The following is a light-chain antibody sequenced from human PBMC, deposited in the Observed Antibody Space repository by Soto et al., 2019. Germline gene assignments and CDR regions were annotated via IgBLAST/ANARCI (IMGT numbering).Light chain of an antibody. CDR3: NSYTNTAARV. V-gene: IGLV2-14*01. Sequence: QAVVTQPASVSGSPGQSITISCTGTSSDVGANDFVSWYQQLPGKAPKLMIYEVSNRPSGVSNRFSGSKSGNTASLTISGLQAEDEADYYCNSYTNTAARVFGTGTKLTVL. CDR1: SSDVGANDF. CDR2: EVS. J-gene: IGLJ1*01.